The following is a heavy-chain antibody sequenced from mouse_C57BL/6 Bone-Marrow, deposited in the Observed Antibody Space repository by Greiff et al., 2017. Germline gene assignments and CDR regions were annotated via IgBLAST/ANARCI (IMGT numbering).Heavy chain of an antibody. CDR3: AIYLYWYIDV. Sequence: VQLQQSGPELVKPGASVKISCKASGYAFSSSWMNWVKQRPGKGLEWIGRIYPGDGDTTYNGKFKGKATLTADKSSSTAYMQLSSLTSEDSAVYFCAIYLYWYIDVWGTGTTVTVSS. J-gene: IGHJ1*03. D-gene: IGHD5-1*01. CDR2: IYPGDGDT. V-gene: IGHV1-82*01. CDR1: GYAFSSSW.